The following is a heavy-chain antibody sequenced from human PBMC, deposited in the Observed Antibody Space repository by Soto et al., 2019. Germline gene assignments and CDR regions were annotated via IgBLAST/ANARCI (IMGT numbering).Heavy chain of an antibody. V-gene: IGHV3-53*01. D-gene: IGHD6-13*01. CDR1: GFTVSSNY. CDR3: ASEEYSSNWYAFDI. Sequence: GGSLRLSCAASGFTVSSNYMSWVRQAPGKGLEWVSVIYSGGSTYYADSVKGRFTISRDNSKNTLYLQMNSLRAEDTAVYYCASEEYSSNWYAFDIWGQGTMVTVSS. CDR2: IYSGGST. J-gene: IGHJ3*02.